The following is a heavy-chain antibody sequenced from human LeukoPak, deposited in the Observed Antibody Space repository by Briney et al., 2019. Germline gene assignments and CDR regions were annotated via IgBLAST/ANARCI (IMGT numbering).Heavy chain of an antibody. CDR3: ARSPTDYDFWSGHPPNGMDV. J-gene: IGHJ6*02. CDR2: ISGSGGST. V-gene: IGHV3-23*01. Sequence: GGSLRLSCAASGFTFSSYAMSWVRQAPGKGLEWVSAISGSGGSTYYADSVKGRFTISRDNSKNTLYLQMNSLRAEDTAVYYCARSPTDYDFWSGHPPNGMDVWGQGTTVTVSS. CDR1: GFTFSSYA. D-gene: IGHD3-3*01.